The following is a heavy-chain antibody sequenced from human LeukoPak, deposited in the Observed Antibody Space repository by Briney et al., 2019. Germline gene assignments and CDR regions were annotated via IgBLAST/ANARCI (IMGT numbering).Heavy chain of an antibody. J-gene: IGHJ6*02. CDR1: GFTFNNNW. D-gene: IGHD3-22*01. V-gene: IGHV3-74*01. Sequence: PGGSLRLSCAASGFTFNNNWMHWVRQAPGKGLVWVSRINSDGSSTSYADSVEGRFTISRDNAKNTLYLQMNSLRAEDTAVYYCARDMYYYDSSGYYSGLYYGMDVWGQGTTVTVSS. CDR3: ARDMYYYDSSGYYSGLYYGMDV. CDR2: INSDGSST.